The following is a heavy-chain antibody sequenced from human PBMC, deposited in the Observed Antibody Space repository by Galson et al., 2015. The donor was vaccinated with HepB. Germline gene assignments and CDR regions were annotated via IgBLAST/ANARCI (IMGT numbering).Heavy chain of an antibody. Sequence: SVKVSCKASGYTFNAYYIYWVRQAPGQGLEWMGRINPNNGDTNYAQKLQGRVTMTRDTSITTAYMELSGLRSDDTAVYYCARVSGVTTTSWGLYDNYDAMDVWGQGTTVTVSS. CDR1: GYTFNAYY. V-gene: IGHV1-2*06. J-gene: IGHJ6*02. CDR3: ARVSGVTTTSWGLYDNYDAMDV. CDR2: INPNNGDT. D-gene: IGHD1-1*01.